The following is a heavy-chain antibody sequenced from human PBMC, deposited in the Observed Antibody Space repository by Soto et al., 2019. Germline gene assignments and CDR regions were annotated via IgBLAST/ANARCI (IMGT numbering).Heavy chain of an antibody. CDR3: AREDESSVLAGTSQH. CDR1: GFTFSGYV. D-gene: IGHD3-22*01. CDR2: ISHDGNK. J-gene: IGHJ1*01. Sequence: GGSLRLSCAASGFTFSGYVFHWVRQTPGKGLEWVGLISHDGNKQYADSVKDRFTISRDNSKNELYLEMNSLRVEDTALYYCAREDESSVLAGTSQHGGQGTLVTV. V-gene: IGHV3-30-3*01.